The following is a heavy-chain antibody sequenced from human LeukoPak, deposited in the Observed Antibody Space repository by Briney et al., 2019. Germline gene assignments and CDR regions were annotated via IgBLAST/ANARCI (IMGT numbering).Heavy chain of an antibody. CDR2: FDPEDGET. CDR1: GYTLTELS. D-gene: IGHD3-22*01. Sequence: ASVKVSCKVSGYTLTELSMHWVRQAPGKGLEWMGGFDPEDGETIYAQKFQGRVTMTEDTPTDTAYMELSSLRSGDTAVYYCATDLQGPYYYDSSGYYYWGQGTLVTVSS. J-gene: IGHJ4*02. V-gene: IGHV1-24*01. CDR3: ATDLQGPYYYDSSGYYY.